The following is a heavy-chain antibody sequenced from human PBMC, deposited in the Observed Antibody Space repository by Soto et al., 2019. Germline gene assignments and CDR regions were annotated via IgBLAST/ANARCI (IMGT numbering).Heavy chain of an antibody. CDR3: ARGPLSLYSADFR. J-gene: IGHJ4*02. Sequence: QVQLVQSGAEVKKPGASVRISCRTSGYTFTSYAVTWLRHAPGLRLEWMGWINGGNGDTKYSHKFQDRLSITRDTSATTVSLGLSSLTSEDTAIYYCARGPLSLYSADFRWGQGTLVTVSS. V-gene: IGHV1-3*01. CDR1: GYTFTSYA. D-gene: IGHD1-26*01. CDR2: INGGNGDT.